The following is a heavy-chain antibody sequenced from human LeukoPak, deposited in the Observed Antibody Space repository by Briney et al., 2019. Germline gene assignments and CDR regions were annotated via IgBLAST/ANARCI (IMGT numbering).Heavy chain of an antibody. V-gene: IGHV4-34*01. J-gene: IGHJ4*02. D-gene: IGHD2-15*01. Sequence: SETLSLTCAVYGGSFSGYYWSWIRQPPGKGLEWIGEINHSGSTNYNPSLKSRVTISVDTSKNQFSLKLSSVTAADTAVYYCARGFCSGGSCYPLVWGQGTLVTVSS. CDR3: ARGFCSGGSCYPLV. CDR1: GGSFSGYY. CDR2: INHSGST.